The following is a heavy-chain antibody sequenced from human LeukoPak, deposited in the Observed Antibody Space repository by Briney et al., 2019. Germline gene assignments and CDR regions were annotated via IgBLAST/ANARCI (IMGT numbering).Heavy chain of an antibody. CDR2: IYYSGST. CDR3: ARQELGKFDP. V-gene: IGHV4-39*01. D-gene: IGHD7-27*01. CDR1: GGSISSSSYY. Sequence: SETLSLTCTVSGGSISSSSYYWGWIRQPPGKGLEWIGSIYYSGSTYYNPSLKSRVTISVDTSKNQFSLKLSSVTAADTAVYYCARQELGKFDPWGQGTLVTVSS. J-gene: IGHJ5*02.